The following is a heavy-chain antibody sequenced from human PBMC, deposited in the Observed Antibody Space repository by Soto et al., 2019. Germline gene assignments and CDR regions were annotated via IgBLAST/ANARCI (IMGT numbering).Heavy chain of an antibody. CDR3: AKEVARIVVVPAASLGPDY. CDR2: ISYDGSNK. J-gene: IGHJ4*02. Sequence: PGGSLRLSCAASGFTFSSYGMHWVRQAPGKGLEWVAVISYDGSNKYYADSVKGRFTISRDNSKNTLYLQMNSLRAEDTAVYYCAKEVARIVVVPAASLGPDYWGQGTLVTVSS. D-gene: IGHD2-2*01. V-gene: IGHV3-30*18. CDR1: GFTFSSYG.